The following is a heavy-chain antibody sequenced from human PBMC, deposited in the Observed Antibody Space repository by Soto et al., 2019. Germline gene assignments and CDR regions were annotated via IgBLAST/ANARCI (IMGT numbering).Heavy chain of an antibody. V-gene: IGHV4-30-2*01. Sequence: SETLSLTCAVSGGSISSGGYSWSWIRQPPGKGLEWIGYIYHSGSTYYNPSLKGRVTISVDRSKNQFSLKLSSVTAADTAVYYCARASSLWFGERWFDPWGQGTLVTVSS. J-gene: IGHJ5*02. CDR3: ARASSLWFGERWFDP. CDR1: GGSISSGGYS. D-gene: IGHD3-10*01. CDR2: IYHSGST.